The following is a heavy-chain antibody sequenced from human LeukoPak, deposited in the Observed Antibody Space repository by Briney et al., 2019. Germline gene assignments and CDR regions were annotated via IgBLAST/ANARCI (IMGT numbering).Heavy chain of an antibody. CDR1: GFTFSSYW. V-gene: IGHV3-7*01. Sequence: PGGSLRLSCAASGFTFSSYWMSWVRQAPGKGLEWVANIKQDGSEKYYVDSVKGRFTISRDNGKNSLYLQINSLRPDDTAVYYCSRALEVWGKGTTVTVSS. J-gene: IGHJ6*04. CDR3: SRALEV. CDR2: IKQDGSEK.